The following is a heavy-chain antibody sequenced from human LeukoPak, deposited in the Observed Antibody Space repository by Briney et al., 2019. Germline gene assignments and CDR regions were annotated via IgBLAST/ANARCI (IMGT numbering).Heavy chain of an antibody. V-gene: IGHV5-51*01. CDR3: ARQDYYYYYGMDV. CDR1: GYSFTSYW. Sequence: GESLQISCQGSGYSFTSYWIGWVRQLPGKGLEWMGIIYPGDSDTRYSPSFQGQVTISADKSISTAYLQWSSLKASDTAMYYCARQDYYYYYGMDVWGQGTTVTVSS. CDR2: IYPGDSDT. J-gene: IGHJ6*02.